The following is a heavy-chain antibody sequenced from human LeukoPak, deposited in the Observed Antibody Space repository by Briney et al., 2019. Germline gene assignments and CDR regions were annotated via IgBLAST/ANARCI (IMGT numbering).Heavy chain of an antibody. D-gene: IGHD2-21*02. CDR3: ARLKAYCGGDCHPGGFDY. J-gene: IGHJ4*02. CDR2: ISAYNGNT. V-gene: IGHV1-18*01. Sequence: GASVKVSCKASGYTFTSYGISWVRQAPGQGLEWMGWISAYNGNTNYAQKLQGRVTMTTDTSTSTAYMELRSLRSDDTAVYYCARLKAYCGGDCHPGGFDYWGQGTLVTVSS. CDR1: GYTFTSYG.